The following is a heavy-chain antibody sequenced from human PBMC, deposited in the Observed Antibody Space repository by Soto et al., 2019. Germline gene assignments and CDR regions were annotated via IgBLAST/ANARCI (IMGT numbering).Heavy chain of an antibody. CDR1: GFTFSNYT. J-gene: IGHJ6*02. Sequence: EVQLVESGGGLVKPGGSLRVSCAASGFTFSNYTMNWVRQAPGKGLEWGSAISSSSLYIYYADSVKGRFTISRDNAKNSLYLQMNSLGAEDTAVYYCARANYDFWSGYSNYFGMDVWGQGTTVTVSS. D-gene: IGHD3-3*01. V-gene: IGHV3-21*01. CDR2: ISSSSLYI. CDR3: ARANYDFWSGYSNYFGMDV.